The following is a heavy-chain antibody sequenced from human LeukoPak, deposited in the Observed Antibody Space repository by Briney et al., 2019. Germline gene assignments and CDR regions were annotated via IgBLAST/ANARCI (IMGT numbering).Heavy chain of an antibody. D-gene: IGHD3-3*01. J-gene: IGHJ3*02. CDR2: ISSSSSFI. Sequence: GGSLRLSCEASGFTFSTYSINWVRQAPGKGLEWVSSISSSSSFIYYADSVKGRFTISRDNAKSSLYLQMNSLRAEDTAVYYCARGPDITIFGVVLPPHAFDIWGQGTMVTVSS. CDR3: ARGPDITIFGVVLPPHAFDI. CDR1: GFTFSTYS. V-gene: IGHV3-21*01.